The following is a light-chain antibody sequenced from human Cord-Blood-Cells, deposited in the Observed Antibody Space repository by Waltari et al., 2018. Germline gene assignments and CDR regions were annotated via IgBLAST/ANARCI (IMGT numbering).Light chain of an antibody. CDR2: GAP. CDR3: QQYNNWPPIT. J-gene: IGKJ5*01. CDR1: QSVSSN. Sequence: EIVMTQPPATLSVSPGARATLSCRARQSVSSNLAWYQQKPGQAPRLLIYGAPTRATGIPARFSGSGSGTEFTLTISSLQSEDFAVYYCQQYNNWPPITFGQGTRLEIK. V-gene: IGKV3-15*01.